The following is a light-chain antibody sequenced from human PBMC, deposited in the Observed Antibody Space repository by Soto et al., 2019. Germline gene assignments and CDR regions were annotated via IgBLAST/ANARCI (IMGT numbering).Light chain of an antibody. CDR3: QHYGSSPWT. Sequence: EIVLTQSPGTLSLSPGERATLSCRASQSVGGSYLAWFQQKPGQAPRLLIYVASTRATGVPDRFSGSGSATDFSLTINRLEPADFAVYYCQHYGSSPWTFGQGTKVEIK. J-gene: IGKJ1*01. CDR1: QSVGGSY. V-gene: IGKV3-20*01. CDR2: VAS.